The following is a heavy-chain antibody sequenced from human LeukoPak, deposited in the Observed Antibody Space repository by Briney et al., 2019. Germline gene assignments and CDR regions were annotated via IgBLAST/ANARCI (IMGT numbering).Heavy chain of an antibody. D-gene: IGHD6-13*01. Sequence: GGSLRLSCAASGFTFSSYEMNWVRQAPGKGLEWVSYISSSGSTIYYADSVKGRLTISRDNAKNSLYLQMNSLRAEDTAVYYCARASGYSSSWGYFDYWGQGTLVTVSS. CDR1: GFTFSSYE. V-gene: IGHV3-48*03. J-gene: IGHJ4*02. CDR3: ARASGYSSSWGYFDY. CDR2: ISSSGSTI.